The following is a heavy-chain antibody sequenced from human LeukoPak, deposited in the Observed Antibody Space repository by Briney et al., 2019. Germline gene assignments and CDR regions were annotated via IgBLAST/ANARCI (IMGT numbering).Heavy chain of an antibody. V-gene: IGHV1-2*06. Sequence: GASVKVSCKASGYTFTGYYMHWVRQAPGQGLEWMGRINPNSGGTNYAQKFQGRVTMTRDTSISTAYMELSRLRSDDTAVYYCARQMQVSSGWYSDYWGQGTLVTVFS. D-gene: IGHD6-19*01. CDR3: ARQMQVSSGWYSDY. J-gene: IGHJ4*02. CDR1: GYTFTGYY. CDR2: INPNSGGT.